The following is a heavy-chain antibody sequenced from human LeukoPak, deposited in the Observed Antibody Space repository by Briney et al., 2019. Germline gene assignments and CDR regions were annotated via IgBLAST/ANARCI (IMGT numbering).Heavy chain of an antibody. CDR2: ISSRSTYI. V-gene: IGHV3-21*01. J-gene: IGHJ6*04. D-gene: IGHD3-16*01. CDR3: AKSTRAVMAMMDV. CDR1: GFTFSSYS. Sequence: PGGSLRLSCAASGFTFSSYSMNWVRQAPGKGLEWVSSISSRSTYIYHADSVKGRFTISRDNAKNSLFLQMNSLRAGDTAVYFCAKSTRAVMAMMDVWGKGTTVTVSS.